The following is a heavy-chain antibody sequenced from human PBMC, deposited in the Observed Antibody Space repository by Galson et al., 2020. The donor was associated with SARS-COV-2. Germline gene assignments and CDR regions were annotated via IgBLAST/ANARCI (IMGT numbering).Heavy chain of an antibody. CDR3: ASLPGLYYYYGMDV. Sequence: SETLSLTCAVYGGSFSGYYWSWIRQPPGKGLEWIGEINHSGSTNYNPSLKSRVTISVDTSKNQFSLKLSSVTAADTAVYYCASLPGLYYYYGMDVWGQGTTVTVSS. CDR1: GGSFSGYY. V-gene: IGHV4-34*01. CDR2: INHSGST. J-gene: IGHJ6*02.